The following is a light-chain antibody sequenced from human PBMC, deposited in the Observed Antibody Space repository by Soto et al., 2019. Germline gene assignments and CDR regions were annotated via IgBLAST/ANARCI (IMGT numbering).Light chain of an antibody. V-gene: IGKV3-20*01. Sequence: EIVMTQSPATLSLSPGERATLSCRASQSVSTYLAWYQQKPGQAPRLLNYGASSRATGIPDRFSGSGSGTDFTLTISRLEPEDFAVYYCQQYGSSPRTFGQGTKVDIK. CDR3: QQYGSSPRT. J-gene: IGKJ1*01. CDR1: QSVSTY. CDR2: GAS.